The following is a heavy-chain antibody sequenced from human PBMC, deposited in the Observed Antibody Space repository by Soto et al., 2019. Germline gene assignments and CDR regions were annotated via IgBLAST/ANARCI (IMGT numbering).Heavy chain of an antibody. D-gene: IGHD4-17*01. CDR3: AKGPRDYGGIFDY. CDR1: GDTFSSYA. J-gene: IGHJ4*02. CDR2: ISYDGSNK. V-gene: IGHV3-30-3*01. Sequence: PGGSLRLSCADSGDTFSSYAMHGVRQAPGKGLEWVAVISYDGSNKYYADSVKGRFTISRDNSKNTLYLQMNSLRAEDTAVYYCAKGPRDYGGIFDYWGQGTLVTVS.